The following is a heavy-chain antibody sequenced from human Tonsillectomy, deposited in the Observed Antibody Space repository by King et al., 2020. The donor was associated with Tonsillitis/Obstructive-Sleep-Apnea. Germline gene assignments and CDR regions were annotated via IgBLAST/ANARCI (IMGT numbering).Heavy chain of an antibody. V-gene: IGHV3-21*01. J-gene: IGHJ4*02. D-gene: IGHD6-19*01. CDR1: GVTFSSYS. Sequence: VQLVESGGGLVKPGGSLRLSCAASGVTFSSYSMNWVRQAPGKGLEWVSSISRSSSYLYYADSVKGRLTISRDNAKNSLYLQMNSLRAEDTAVYYCAREAGSGFDYWGQGTLVTVSS. CDR2: ISRSSSYL. CDR3: AREAGSGFDY.